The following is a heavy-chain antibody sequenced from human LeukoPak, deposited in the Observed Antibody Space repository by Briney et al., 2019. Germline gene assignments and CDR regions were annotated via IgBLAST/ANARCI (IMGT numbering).Heavy chain of an antibody. J-gene: IGHJ6*03. Sequence: ASVKVSCKASGYTFTSYYIHWVRQAPGQGLEWMGIINPSGGSTTYAQKFQGRVTMTRDTSTSTVYMELSSLRFEDTAVYYCARTYLAGRGYYYYMDVWGKGTTVTVSS. V-gene: IGHV1-46*01. D-gene: IGHD6-19*01. CDR1: GYTFTSYY. CDR2: INPSGGST. CDR3: ARTYLAGRGYYYYMDV.